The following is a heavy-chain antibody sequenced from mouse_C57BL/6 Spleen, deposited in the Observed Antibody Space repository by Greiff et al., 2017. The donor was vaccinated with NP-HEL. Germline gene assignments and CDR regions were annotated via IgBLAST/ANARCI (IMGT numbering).Heavy chain of an antibody. V-gene: IGHV5-17*01. Sequence: EVQLQESGGGLVKPGGSLKLSCAASGFTFSDYGMHWVRQAPEKGLEWVAYISSGSSTIYYADTVKGRFTISRDNAKNTLFLQMTSLRSEDTAMYYCARDYYDYDGFAYWGQGTLVTVSA. CDR3: ARDYYDYDGFAY. J-gene: IGHJ3*01. CDR1: GFTFSDYG. CDR2: ISSGSSTI. D-gene: IGHD2-4*01.